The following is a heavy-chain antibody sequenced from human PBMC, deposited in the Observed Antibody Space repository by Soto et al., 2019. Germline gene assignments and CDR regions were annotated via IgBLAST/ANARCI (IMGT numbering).Heavy chain of an antibody. Sequence: GASVKVSCKASGYTFTSYYMHWVRQAPGQGLEWMGIINPSGGSTSYAQKFHGRVTMTRDTSTSTVYMELSSLRSEDTAVYYCARDPARIVVVPAAIRTGFFNWGQGTLVTVSS. J-gene: IGHJ4*02. D-gene: IGHD2-2*02. CDR3: ARDPARIVVVPAAIRTGFFN. V-gene: IGHV1-46*01. CDR2: INPSGGST. CDR1: GYTFTSYY.